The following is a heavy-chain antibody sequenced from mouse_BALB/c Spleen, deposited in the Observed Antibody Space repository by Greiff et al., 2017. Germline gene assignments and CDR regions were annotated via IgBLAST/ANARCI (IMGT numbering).Heavy chain of an antibody. CDR2: IWAGGST. J-gene: IGHJ2*01. Sequence: VKLVESGPGLVAPSQSLSISCTASGFSLTSYGVHWVRQTPGKGLEWLGVIWAGGSTNYNSALMSRLSISTDNSKSQVFLKMNSLQTDDTAMYYCAREDSTVSFGYWGQGTTLTVSS. CDR1: GFSLTSYG. D-gene: IGHD1-1*01. CDR3: AREDSTVSFGY. V-gene: IGHV2-9*02.